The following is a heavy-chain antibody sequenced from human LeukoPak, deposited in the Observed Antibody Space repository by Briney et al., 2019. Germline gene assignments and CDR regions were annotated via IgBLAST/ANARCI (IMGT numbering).Heavy chain of an antibody. CDR2: IIPILGIA. D-gene: IGHD1-1*01. V-gene: IGHV1-69*04. Sequence: ASVKVSCKASGYTFTSYGISWVRQAPGQGLEWMGRIIPILGIANYAQKFQGRVTITADKSTSTAYMELSSLRSEDTAVYYCARGEQLERPTPFDYWGQGTLVTVSS. J-gene: IGHJ4*02. CDR1: GYTFTSYG. CDR3: ARGEQLERPTPFDY.